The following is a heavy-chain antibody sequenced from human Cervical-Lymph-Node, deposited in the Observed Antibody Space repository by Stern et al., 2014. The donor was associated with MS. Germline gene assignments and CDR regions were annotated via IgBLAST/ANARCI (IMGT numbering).Heavy chain of an antibody. D-gene: IGHD2/OR15-2a*01. V-gene: IGHV1-69*06. J-gene: IGHJ6*02. Sequence: QVQLVQSGSEVKPPGSSVKVACKAIGGTISNFAFSWVRQGPGQGLEWTGGILPICGTANYAQKFQGRLTIPADKSTDTVYMELSSLRAEDTAVYYCARDPPLLLISDQHKNHSGMNDWGQGTTVTVSS. CDR3: ARDPPLLLISDQHKNHSGMND. CDR2: ILPICGTA. CDR1: GGTISNFA.